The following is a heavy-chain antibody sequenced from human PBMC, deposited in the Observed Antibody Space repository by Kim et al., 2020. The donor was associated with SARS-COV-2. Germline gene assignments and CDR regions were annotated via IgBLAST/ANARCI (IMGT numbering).Heavy chain of an antibody. J-gene: IGHJ4*02. CDR3: GRARGGGWSYFDL. D-gene: IGHD6-19*01. Sequence: AGSVEGRFTISRVNSKNTLYLQMNSLRAEDTALYYGGRARGGGWSYFDLWGQGTLVTVSS. V-gene: IGHV3-23*01.